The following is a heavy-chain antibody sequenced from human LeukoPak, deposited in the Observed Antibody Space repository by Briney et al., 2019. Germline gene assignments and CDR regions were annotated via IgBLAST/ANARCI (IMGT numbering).Heavy chain of an antibody. CDR2: ISAYNGNT. J-gene: IGHJ4*02. CDR3: ARDTELQTVAQIDY. V-gene: IGHV1-18*01. CDR1: GYTFTSYG. Sequence: ASVKVSCKASGYTFTSYGISWVRQAPGQGLELMGWISAYNGNTNYAQKLQGRVTMTTDTSTSTAYMELRSLRSDDTAVYYCARDTELQTVAQIDYWGRGTLVTVSS. D-gene: IGHD2-15*01.